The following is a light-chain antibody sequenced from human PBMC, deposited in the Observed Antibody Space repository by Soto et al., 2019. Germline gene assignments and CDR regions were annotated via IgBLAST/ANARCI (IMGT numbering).Light chain of an antibody. CDR1: QSVLYSSNNKNY. CDR2: WAS. V-gene: IGKV4-1*01. J-gene: IGKJ1*01. Sequence: DIVMTQSPDSLAVSLGERATINCKSSQSVLYSSNNKNYLAWYQQKPGQPPKLLIYWASTRESGVPDRFSGSGSGTDFNLTISSLQAEDVAVYCCQQYYSTPRPFGQGTKVEIK. CDR3: QQYYSTPRP.